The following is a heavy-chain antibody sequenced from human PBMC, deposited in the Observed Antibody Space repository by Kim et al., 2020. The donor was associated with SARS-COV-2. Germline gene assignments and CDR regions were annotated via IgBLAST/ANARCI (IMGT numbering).Heavy chain of an antibody. CDR1: GGSISSGGYY. V-gene: IGHV4-31*03. CDR3: ARKSKTYYYDSSGYLGAFDI. CDR2: IYYSGST. Sequence: SETLSLTCTVSGGSISSGGYYWSWIRQHPGKGLEWIGYIYYSGSTYYNPSLKSRVTISVDTSKNQFSLKLSSVTAADTAVYYCARKSKTYYYDSSGYLGAFDIWGQGTMVTVSS. D-gene: IGHD3-22*01. J-gene: IGHJ3*02.